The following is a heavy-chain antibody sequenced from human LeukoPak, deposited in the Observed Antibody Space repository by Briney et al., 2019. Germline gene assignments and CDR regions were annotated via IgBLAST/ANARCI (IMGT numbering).Heavy chain of an antibody. J-gene: IGHJ4*02. V-gene: IGHV3-23*01. CDR2: VSGSGGST. D-gene: IGHD3-16*01. CDR1: GFTFSSYA. CDR3: AKAVSRRMITFGGDN. Sequence: GGSLRLSCAASGFTFSSYAMSWVRQAPGQGLEWVSAVSGSGGSTYYADSVKGRFTISRDNSKNTLYLQMNSLRAEDTAVYYCAKAVSRRMITFGGDNWGQGTLVTVSS.